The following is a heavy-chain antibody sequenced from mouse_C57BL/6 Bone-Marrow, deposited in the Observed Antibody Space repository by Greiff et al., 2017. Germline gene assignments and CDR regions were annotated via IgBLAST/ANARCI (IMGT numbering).Heavy chain of an antibody. CDR1: GYTFTSYW. D-gene: IGHD4-1*01. CDR2: IDPSDSYT. V-gene: IGHV1-50*01. CDR3: AREGTGTDWYFDV. J-gene: IGHJ1*03. Sequence: QVQLQQSGAELVKPGASVKLSCKASGYTFTSYWMQWVKQRPGQGLEWIGEIDPSDSYTNYNQKFKGKATLTVETSSSTAYMQLSSLTSEDSAVYYCAREGTGTDWYFDVWGTGTTVTVSA.